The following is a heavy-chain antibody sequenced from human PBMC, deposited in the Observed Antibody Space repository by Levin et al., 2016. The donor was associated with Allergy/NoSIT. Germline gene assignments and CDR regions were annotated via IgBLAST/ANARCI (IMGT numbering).Heavy chain of an antibody. CDR2: ISTDNGDT. V-gene: IGHV1-18*01. J-gene: IGHJ6*02. Sequence: WVRQAPGQGLEWMGWISTDNGDTKYAENLQGRVTMTTDTSASTAYMELRSLRSDDTAVYYCARDGLKTGGGFGYYGMDVWGQGTTVTVSS. CDR3: ARDGLKTGGGFGYYGMDV. D-gene: IGHD1-14*01.